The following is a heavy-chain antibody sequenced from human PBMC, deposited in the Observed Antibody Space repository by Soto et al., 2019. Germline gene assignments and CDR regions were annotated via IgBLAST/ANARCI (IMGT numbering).Heavy chain of an antibody. Sequence: PSETLSLTCTVSGGSISSYYWSWIRQPPGKGLEWIGYIYYSGSTNYNPSLKSRVTISVDTSKNQFSLKLSSVTAADTAVYYCATVSGGSGLGVFDIWGQGTMVTVSS. CDR3: ATVSGGSGLGVFDI. CDR2: IYYSGST. CDR1: GGSISSYY. V-gene: IGHV4-59*08. D-gene: IGHD2-15*01. J-gene: IGHJ3*02.